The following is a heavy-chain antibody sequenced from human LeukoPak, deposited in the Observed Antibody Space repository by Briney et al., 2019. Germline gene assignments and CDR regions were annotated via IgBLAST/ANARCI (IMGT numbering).Heavy chain of an antibody. J-gene: IGHJ4*02. V-gene: IGHV4-38-2*02. CDR1: GYSISSGYY. D-gene: IGHD3-22*01. Sequence: SETLSLTCTVSGYSISSGYYWGWIRQPPGKGLEWIGSIYHSGSTYYNPSLKSRVTISVDTSKNQFSLKLSSVTAADTAVYYCARDTSYYDSSGYPNYWGQGTLVTVSS. CDR2: IYHSGST. CDR3: ARDTSYYDSSGYPNY.